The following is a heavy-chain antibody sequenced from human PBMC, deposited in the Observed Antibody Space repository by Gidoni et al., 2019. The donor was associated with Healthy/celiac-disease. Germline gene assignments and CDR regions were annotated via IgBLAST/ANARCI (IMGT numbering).Heavy chain of an antibody. J-gene: IGHJ6*02. CDR3: AREGYSNYGMDV. D-gene: IGHD4-4*01. Sequence: QVQLQQWGAGLLKPSETLSLTCAVYGGSFSGYYWSWIRQPPGKGLEWIGEINHSGSTNYNPSLKRRVTISVDTSKNQFSLKLSSVTAADTAVYYCAREGYSNYGMDVWGQGTTVTVSS. CDR1: GGSFSGYY. CDR2: INHSGST. V-gene: IGHV4-34*01.